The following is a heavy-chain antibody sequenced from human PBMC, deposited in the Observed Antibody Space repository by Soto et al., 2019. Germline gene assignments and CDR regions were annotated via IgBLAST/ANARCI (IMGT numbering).Heavy chain of an antibody. J-gene: IGHJ4*02. CDR3: AKTLYYYDSSGYQ. V-gene: IGHV3-21*04. Sequence: GGSLRLSCAASGFTFSTYSMNWVRQAPGKGLEWVSSISGSSGYTYYADSVKGRFTISRDNSKNSLYLQMNSLRAEDTAVYYCAKTLYYYDSSGYQWGQGTLVTVSS. D-gene: IGHD3-22*01. CDR1: GFTFSTYS. CDR2: ISGSSGYT.